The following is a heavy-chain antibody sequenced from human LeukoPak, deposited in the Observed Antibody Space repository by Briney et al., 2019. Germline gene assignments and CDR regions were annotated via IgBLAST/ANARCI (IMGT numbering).Heavy chain of an antibody. V-gene: IGHV3-21*01. CDR1: GFTFSSYE. CDR3: ARGADGVSSNSRGWFDP. Sequence: GGSLRLSCAASGFTFSSYEMNWFRQAPGKGLEWVSSISSSSSYIYYADSVKGRFTISRDNARNSLYLQMNTLRAEDTAVYSCARGADGVSSNSRGWFDPWGQGTLVTVSS. J-gene: IGHJ5*02. CDR2: ISSSSSYI. D-gene: IGHD2-15*01.